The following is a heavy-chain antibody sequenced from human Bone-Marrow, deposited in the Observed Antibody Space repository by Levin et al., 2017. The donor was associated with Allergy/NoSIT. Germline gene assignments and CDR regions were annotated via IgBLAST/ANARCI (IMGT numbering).Heavy chain of an antibody. CDR1: GGSITSSSYY. CDR2: IYYSGST. D-gene: IGHD6-19*01. Sequence: KTSETLSLTCTVSGGSITSSSYYCVWIREPPGKGLEWIGSIYYSGSTYYNPSLKSRVTISVDTSKNQVSLKLSSVTAADTAMYYCARAFHWHSGGTPDAFDIWGQGTMVIVSS. J-gene: IGHJ3*02. V-gene: IGHV4-39*07. CDR3: ARAFHWHSGGTPDAFDI.